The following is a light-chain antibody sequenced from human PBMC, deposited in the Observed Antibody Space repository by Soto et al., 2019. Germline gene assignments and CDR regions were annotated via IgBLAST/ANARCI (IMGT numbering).Light chain of an antibody. Sequence: DIQMTQSPSTLSASIGDRVTISFRASQGISNWLACYQQKPGKAPKLLIFHASSLESGVPSRFSGSGSGTEFTLTISSLQSDDFATYYCQQYNTYPTFGQGTKVDIK. J-gene: IGKJ1*01. CDR1: QGISNW. CDR2: HAS. CDR3: QQYNTYPT. V-gene: IGKV1-5*01.